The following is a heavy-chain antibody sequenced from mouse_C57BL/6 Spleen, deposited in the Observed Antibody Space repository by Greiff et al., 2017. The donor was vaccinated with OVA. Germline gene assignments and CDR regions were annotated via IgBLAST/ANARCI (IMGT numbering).Heavy chain of an antibody. CDR3: ARGGYYDYDTWFAY. J-gene: IGHJ3*01. D-gene: IGHD2-4*01. CDR1: GYTFTSYW. CDR2: IDPSDSYT. V-gene: IGHV1-69*01. Sequence: QVQLQQPGAELVMPGASVKLSCKASGYTFTSYWMHWVKQRPGQGLEWIGEIDPSDSYTNYNQKFKGKSTLTVDKSSSTAYMQLSSLTSEDSAVYYWARGGYYDYDTWFAYWGQGTLVTVSA.